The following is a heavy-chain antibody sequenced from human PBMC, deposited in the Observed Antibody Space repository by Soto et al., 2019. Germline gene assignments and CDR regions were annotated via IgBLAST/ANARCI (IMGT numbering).Heavy chain of an antibody. Sequence: EVQLVESGGGLVQPGGSLRLSCAASGFTFSSYSINWVRQAPGKGLEWFSYITSDRSTIAYADSVKGRFTVSRDNAKNSLYLQMNSPRDEDTAVYYCARVGRGVYGMDVWGQGTSVTVSS. CDR1: GFTFSSYS. D-gene: IGHD2-8*01. CDR3: ARVGRGVYGMDV. J-gene: IGHJ6*02. V-gene: IGHV3-48*02. CDR2: ITSDRSTI.